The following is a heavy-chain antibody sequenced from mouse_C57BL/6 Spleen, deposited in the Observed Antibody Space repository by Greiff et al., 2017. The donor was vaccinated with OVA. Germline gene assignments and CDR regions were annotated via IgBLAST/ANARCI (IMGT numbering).Heavy chain of an antibody. D-gene: IGHD1-1*01. V-gene: IGHV1-80*01. CDR3: ARYYYGSSYEYYFDY. J-gene: IGHJ2*01. CDR1: GYAFSSYW. Sequence: VQLQQSGAELVKPGASVKISCKASGYAFSSYWMNWVKQRPGKGLEWIGQIYPGDGDTNYNGKFKGKATLTADKSSSTAYMQLSSLTSEDSAVYFCARYYYGSSYEYYFDYWGQGTTLTVSS. CDR2: IYPGDGDT.